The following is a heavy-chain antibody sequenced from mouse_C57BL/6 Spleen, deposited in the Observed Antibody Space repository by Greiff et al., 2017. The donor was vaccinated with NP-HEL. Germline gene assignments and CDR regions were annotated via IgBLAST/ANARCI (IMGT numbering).Heavy chain of an antibody. CDR3: ARDGITTVGGAMDY. J-gene: IGHJ4*01. D-gene: IGHD1-1*01. CDR1: GFTFSDYY. Sequence: EVMLVESEGGLVQPGSSMKLSCTASGFTFSDYYMAWVRQVPEKGLEWVANINYDGSSTYYLDSLKSRFIISRDNAKNILYLQMSSLKSEDTATYYCARDGITTVGGAMDYWGQGTSVTVSS. V-gene: IGHV5-16*01. CDR2: INYDGSST.